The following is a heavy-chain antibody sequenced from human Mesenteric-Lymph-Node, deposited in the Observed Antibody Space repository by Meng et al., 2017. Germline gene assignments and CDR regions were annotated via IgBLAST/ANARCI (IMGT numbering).Heavy chain of an antibody. CDR1: GFTFSTYT. D-gene: IGHD3-10*01. CDR3: ARSFTYFYGSGNSNNWEDAFDI. Sequence: GESLKISCAASGFTFSTYTMKWVRQAPGKGLEWVSGINWNGGSTGYADSVKGRFTISRDNAKNSLYLQMSSLRAEDTAVYYCARSFTYFYGSGNSNNWEDAFDIWGQGTMVTVSS. V-gene: IGHV3-20*04. J-gene: IGHJ3*02. CDR2: INWNGGST.